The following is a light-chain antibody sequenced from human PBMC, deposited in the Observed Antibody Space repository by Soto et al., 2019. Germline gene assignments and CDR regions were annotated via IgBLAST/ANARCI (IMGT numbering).Light chain of an antibody. J-gene: IGKJ1*01. CDR2: KTS. CDR1: QSISSW. CDR3: HQYNSYRT. V-gene: IGKV1-5*03. Sequence: IQMTQSPSSLSASVGDRVTITFRASQSISSWLAWYQQKPGKAPKLLIYKTSILENGVPSRFSGSGSGTEFTLSISSLQPDDFATYYCHQYNSYRTFGQGTKVDIK.